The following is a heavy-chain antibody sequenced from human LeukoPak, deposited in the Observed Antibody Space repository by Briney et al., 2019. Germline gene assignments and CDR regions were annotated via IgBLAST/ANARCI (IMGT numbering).Heavy chain of an antibody. CDR1: GGSISSSSYY. V-gene: IGHV4-39*01. J-gene: IGHJ2*01. Sequence: SETLSLTCTVSGGSISSSSYYWGWIRQPPGKGLEWIGSVYYSGSTYYNPSLKSRVTISVDTSKNQFSLKLSSVTAADTAVYYCARKVVFDLWGRGTLVTVSS. D-gene: IGHD2-15*01. CDR2: VYYSGST. CDR3: ARKVVFDL.